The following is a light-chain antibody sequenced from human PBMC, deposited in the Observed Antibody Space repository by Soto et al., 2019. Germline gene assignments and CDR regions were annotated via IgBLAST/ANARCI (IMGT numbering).Light chain of an antibody. CDR2: LGS. CDR3: MQALQTPYT. CDR1: QSLRHSDGFNY. Sequence: DIVMTQSPLSLPVTPGEPASISCRSSQSLRHSDGFNYLDWYLQKPGQSPQLLIYLGSNRASGVPDRLSGGGSGTDFTLKISRVEAEDVGVYYCMQALQTPYTFGQGTKLDIK. V-gene: IGKV2-28*01. J-gene: IGKJ2*01.